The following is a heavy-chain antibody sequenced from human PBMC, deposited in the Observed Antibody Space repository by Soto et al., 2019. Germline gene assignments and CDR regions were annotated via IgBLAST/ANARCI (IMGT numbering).Heavy chain of an antibody. D-gene: IGHD3-22*01. CDR1: GYSFTSYW. CDR2: IEPSDSYT. J-gene: IGHJ4*02. Sequence: GEALKISCKGSGYSFTSYWISWERQMPGKGLEWMGRIEPSDSYTNYSPSFQGHVTISADKSISTAYLQWSSLKASDTAMYYCATLYDSSGYPPFDYWGQGTLVTVSS. CDR3: ATLYDSSGYPPFDY. V-gene: IGHV5-10-1*01.